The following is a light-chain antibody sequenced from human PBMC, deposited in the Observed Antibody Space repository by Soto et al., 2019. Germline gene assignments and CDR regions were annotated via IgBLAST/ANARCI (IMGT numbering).Light chain of an antibody. CDR3: QQYNNWPRT. V-gene: IGKV3-15*01. Sequence: EIVMTQSPATLSVSPGERATFSCRASQSVNTNLAWYQLKPGQAPRLLVYGASIRATGIPARFSGSGSGTEFTLTINSLQSEDFAVYYCQQYNNWPRTFGQGTKVDIK. J-gene: IGKJ1*01. CDR1: QSVNTN. CDR2: GAS.